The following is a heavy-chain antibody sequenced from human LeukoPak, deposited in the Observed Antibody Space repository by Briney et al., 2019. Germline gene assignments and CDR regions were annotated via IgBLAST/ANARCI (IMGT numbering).Heavy chain of an antibody. CDR1: GYSFTSYW. V-gene: IGHV5-51*01. D-gene: IGHD3-3*01. CDR3: ARPNIPRSGNPGGAFDV. Sequence: GESLKISCKGSGYSFTSYWIGWVRQMPGKGLEWMGIIYPGDSDTRYSPSFQGQVTISADKSISTAYLQWSSLKASDTAMYYCARPNIPRSGNPGGAFDVWGQGTMVTVSS. J-gene: IGHJ3*01. CDR2: IYPGDSDT.